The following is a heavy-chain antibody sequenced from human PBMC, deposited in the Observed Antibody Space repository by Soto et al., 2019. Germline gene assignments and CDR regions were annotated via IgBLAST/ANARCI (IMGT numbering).Heavy chain of an antibody. Sequence: GESLKISCKASGYTFTTYWIGWVRQMPGKGLEWMGIINPGDSDTRYSPSFQGQVSISVDKSISTAYLQWGSLKASDTAMYYCARSLTGDFWTGYYQTYYYAMDVWGQGTTVTVSS. D-gene: IGHD3-3*01. V-gene: IGHV5-51*01. CDR1: GYTFTTYW. J-gene: IGHJ6*02. CDR3: ARSLTGDFWTGYYQTYYYAMDV. CDR2: INPGDSDT.